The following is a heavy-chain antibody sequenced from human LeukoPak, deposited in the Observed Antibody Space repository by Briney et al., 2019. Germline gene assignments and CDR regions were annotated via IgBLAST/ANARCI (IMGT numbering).Heavy chain of an antibody. D-gene: IGHD1-26*01. CDR2: IYYSGST. Sequence: SETLSLTCTVSGGSISSYYWSWIRQPPGKGLEWIGYIYYSGSTNYNPSLKSRVTISVDTSKNQFSLKLSSVTAADTAVYYCARDQGDSGIVGATDAFDIWGQGTMVTVSS. CDR1: GGSISSYY. CDR3: ARDQGDSGIVGATDAFDI. J-gene: IGHJ3*02. V-gene: IGHV4-59*01.